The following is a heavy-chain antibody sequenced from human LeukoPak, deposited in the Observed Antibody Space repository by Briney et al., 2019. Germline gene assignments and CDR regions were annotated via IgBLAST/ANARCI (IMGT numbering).Heavy chain of an antibody. Sequence: GASVKVSCKASGYTFTSYGISWVRQAPGQGLKWMGWISAYNGNTNYAQKLQGRVTMTTDTSTSTAYMELRSLRSDDTAVYYCARERRATGTRSSYFDYWGQGTLVTVSS. V-gene: IGHV1-18*01. CDR2: ISAYNGNT. J-gene: IGHJ4*02. CDR1: GYTFTSYG. D-gene: IGHD1-1*01. CDR3: ARERRATGTRSSYFDY.